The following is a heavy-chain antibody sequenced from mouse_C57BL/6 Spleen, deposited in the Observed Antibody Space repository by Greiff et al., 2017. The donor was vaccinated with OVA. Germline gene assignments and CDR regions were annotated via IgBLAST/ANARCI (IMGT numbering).Heavy chain of an antibody. Sequence: EVQWVESGGDLVKPGGSLKLSCAASGFTFSSYGMSWVRQTPDKRLEWVATISSGGSYTYYPDSVKGRFTISRDNAKNTLYLQMSSLKSEDTAMYYCARHRGGTSWFAYWGQGTLVTVSA. V-gene: IGHV5-6*01. CDR3: ARHRGGTSWFAY. J-gene: IGHJ3*01. CDR2: ISSGGSYT. CDR1: GFTFSSYG. D-gene: IGHD4-1*01.